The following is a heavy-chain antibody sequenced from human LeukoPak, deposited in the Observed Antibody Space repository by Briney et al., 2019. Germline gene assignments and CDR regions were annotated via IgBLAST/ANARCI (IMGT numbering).Heavy chain of an antibody. CDR1: GFTFSSYG. J-gene: IGHJ4*02. Sequence: PGGSLRLSCAASGFTFSSYGMHWVRQAPGKGLERVAVISYDGSNKYYADSVKGRFTISRDNSKNTLYLQMNSLRAEDTAVYYCAKGPIVVVPAAIGGHFDYWGQGTLVTVSS. V-gene: IGHV3-30*18. D-gene: IGHD2-2*02. CDR3: AKGPIVVVPAAIGGHFDY. CDR2: ISYDGSNK.